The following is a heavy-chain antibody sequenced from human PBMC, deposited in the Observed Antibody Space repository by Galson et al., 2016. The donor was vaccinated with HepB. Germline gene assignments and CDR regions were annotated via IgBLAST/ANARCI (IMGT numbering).Heavy chain of an antibody. Sequence: SETLSLTCTVSGVSVTHFYWSWLRQPAGKGLEWIGRIFSSGGSIYNPSLRSRVTMSVDTSKNQFSLKLKSVTAADTAVYYCAREQLERPSRFDPWGQGTLVIVSS. D-gene: IGHD1-1*01. V-gene: IGHV4-4*07. CDR2: IFSSGGS. CDR1: GVSVTHFY. CDR3: AREQLERPSRFDP. J-gene: IGHJ5*02.